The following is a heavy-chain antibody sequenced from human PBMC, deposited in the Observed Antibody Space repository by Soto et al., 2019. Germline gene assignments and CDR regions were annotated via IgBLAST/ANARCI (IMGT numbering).Heavy chain of an antibody. CDR1: GYTFTSYG. J-gene: IGHJ5*02. V-gene: IGHV1-18*04. D-gene: IGHD6-19*01. Sequence: WASVKVSCKASGYTFTSYGISWVRQAPGQGLEWMGWISAYNGNTNYAQKLQGRVTMTTDTSTSTAYMELRSLRSDDTAVYYCARGWVSGWFLNWFDPWGQGTLVTVSS. CDR2: ISAYNGNT. CDR3: ARGWVSGWFLNWFDP.